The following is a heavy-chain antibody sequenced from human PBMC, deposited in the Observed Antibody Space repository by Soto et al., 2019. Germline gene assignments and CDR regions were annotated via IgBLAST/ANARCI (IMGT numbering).Heavy chain of an antibody. J-gene: IGHJ4*02. D-gene: IGHD1-26*01. CDR1: GGSFSGYY. CDR2: INHSGST. CDR3: ARASLVGSYSGSYFY. V-gene: IGHV4-34*01. Sequence: SETLSLTCAVYGGSFSGYYWSWIRQPPGKGLEWIGEINHSGSTNYNPSLKSRVTISVDTSKNQFSLKLSSVTAADTAVYYCARASLVGSYSGSYFYWGQGTLVTVSS.